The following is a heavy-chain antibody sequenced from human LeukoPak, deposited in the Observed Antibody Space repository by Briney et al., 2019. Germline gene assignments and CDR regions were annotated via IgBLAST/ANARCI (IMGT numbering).Heavy chain of an antibody. CDR1: GGSISSSSYY. Sequence: PSETLSLTCTVSGGSISSSSYYWGWIRQPPGKGLEWIGSIYYSGSTYYNPSLKSRVTISVDTSKNQFSLKLSSVTAADTAVYYCVRDPAMAFFDYWGQGTLVTVSS. CDR2: IYYSGST. V-gene: IGHV4-39*02. CDR3: VRDPAMAFFDY. J-gene: IGHJ4*02. D-gene: IGHD5-18*01.